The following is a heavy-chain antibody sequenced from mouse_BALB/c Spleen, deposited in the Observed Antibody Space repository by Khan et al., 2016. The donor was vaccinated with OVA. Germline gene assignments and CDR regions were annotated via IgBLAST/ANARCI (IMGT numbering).Heavy chain of an antibody. D-gene: IGHD1-2*01. CDR3: ARTARIKY. J-gene: IGHJ2*01. V-gene: IGHV3-2*02. Sequence: EVQLLETGPGLVKPSQSLSLTCTVTGYSITSGYGWNWIRQFPGNKLEWMGYISYSGSTNYNPSLKSRISITRDTSKNQFFLQLNSVTTEDTATYYCARTARIKYWGQCTTLTVSS. CDR2: ISYSGST. CDR1: GYSITSGYG.